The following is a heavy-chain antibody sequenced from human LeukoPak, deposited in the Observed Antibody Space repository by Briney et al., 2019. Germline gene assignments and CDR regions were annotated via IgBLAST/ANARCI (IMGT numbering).Heavy chain of an antibody. V-gene: IGHV1-2*02. CDR3: ARESEWELHLYH. D-gene: IGHD1-26*01. Sequence: ASVKLSCKSSGYTVTVYYMHWVRHGPGQGLEWMGWINPNSGGTNYAQKFQGRVTMTRDTSISTAYMELSRLRSDDTAVYYCARESEWELHLYHWGQGTLVTVSS. CDR2: INPNSGGT. J-gene: IGHJ5*02. CDR1: GYTVTVYY.